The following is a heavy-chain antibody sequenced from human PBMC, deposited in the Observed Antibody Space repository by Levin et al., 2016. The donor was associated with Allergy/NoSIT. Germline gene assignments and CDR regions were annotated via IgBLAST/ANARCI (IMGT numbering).Heavy chain of an antibody. Sequence: VRQAPGKGLEWVAVISYDGSNKYYADSVKGRFTISRDNSKNTLYLQMNSLRAEDTAVYYCARGDDYGDYLLDYWGQGTLVTVSS. CDR2: ISYDGSNK. CDR3: ARGDDYGDYLLDY. J-gene: IGHJ4*02. V-gene: IGHV3-30*04. D-gene: IGHD4-17*01.